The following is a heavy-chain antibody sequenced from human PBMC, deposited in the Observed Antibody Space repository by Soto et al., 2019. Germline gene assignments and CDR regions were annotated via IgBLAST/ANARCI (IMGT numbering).Heavy chain of an antibody. V-gene: IGHV3-74*01. J-gene: IGHJ4*02. Sequence: EVQLVESGGGLVQHGGSLRLSCAASGFTFSSYWMHWVRQVPGKGLVWVSRIKSDGSGTYYADSVKGRFIISRDNAQNTLYLQMNSLRAEDTAVYYCARGDGDYHDGNGYLGRHWGQGTLVIVSS. D-gene: IGHD3-22*01. CDR2: IKSDGSGT. CDR3: ARGDGDYHDGNGYLGRH. CDR1: GFTFSSYW.